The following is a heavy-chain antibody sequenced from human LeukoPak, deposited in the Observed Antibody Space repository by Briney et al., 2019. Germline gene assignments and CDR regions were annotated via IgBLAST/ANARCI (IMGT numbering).Heavy chain of an antibody. D-gene: IGHD5-12*01. CDR1: GYTFISYG. V-gene: IGHV1-18*04. CDR2: ISAYNGNT. Sequence: ASVTVSCKASGYTFISYGISWVRQAPGQGLEWMGWISAYNGNTNYAQKLQGRVTMTTDTSTSTAYMELRSLRSDDTAVYYCARSIVATIWPFEDYWGQGTLVTVSS. J-gene: IGHJ4*02. CDR3: ARSIVATIWPFEDY.